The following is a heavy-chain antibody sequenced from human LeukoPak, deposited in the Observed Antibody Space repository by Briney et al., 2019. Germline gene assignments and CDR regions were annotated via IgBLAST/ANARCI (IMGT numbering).Heavy chain of an antibody. V-gene: IGHV3-74*03. D-gene: IGHD6-19*01. J-gene: IGHJ4*02. CDR3: ATKQWLAPPPDS. CDR2: IKTDGTLT. CDR1: GFTFSKYW. Sequence: GGTLRLSCAASGFTFSKYWMLGVRQAPGKGLESVSRIKTDGTLTTSAASVKGRFTVSRDNADNTVFLQMKSVRDEDTAVYYCATKQWLAPPPDSWGQGTPVTVSS.